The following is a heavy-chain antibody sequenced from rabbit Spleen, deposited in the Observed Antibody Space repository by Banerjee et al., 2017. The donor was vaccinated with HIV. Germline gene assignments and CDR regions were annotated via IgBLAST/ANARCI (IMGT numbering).Heavy chain of an antibody. CDR3: ARDLASVVGWNFNL. J-gene: IGHJ4*01. Sequence: QEQLVESGGGLVQPEGSLTLTCTASRFSFSSSYWISWVRQAPGKGLEWIGCIYTISGSAYYATWAKGRFTISKTSSTTVTLQMTSLTAADTATYFCARDLASVVGWNFNLWGPGTLVTVS. V-gene: IGHV1S45*01. CDR2: IYTISGSA. CDR1: RFSFSSSYW. D-gene: IGHD3-1*01.